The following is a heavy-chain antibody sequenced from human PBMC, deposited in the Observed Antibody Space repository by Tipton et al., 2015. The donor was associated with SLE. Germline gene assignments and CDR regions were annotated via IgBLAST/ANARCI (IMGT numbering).Heavy chain of an antibody. Sequence: GSLRLSCAASGFTFSSYGMSWVRQAPGKGLEWVSAISGSDSGTYYADSVKGRFTISRDDSKNILTLQMNSLRAEDTAVYYCARETDDRGSWYTGVDDWGQGILVTVSS. CDR3: ARETDDRGSWYTGVDD. D-gene: IGHD2-2*02. CDR1: GFTFSSYG. J-gene: IGHJ4*02. CDR2: ISGSDSGT. V-gene: IGHV3-23*01.